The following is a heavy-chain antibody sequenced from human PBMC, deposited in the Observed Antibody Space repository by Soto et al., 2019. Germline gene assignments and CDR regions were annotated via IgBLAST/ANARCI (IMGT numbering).Heavy chain of an antibody. Sequence: PSETLSLTCTVSGGSISSGGYYWSWIRQHPGKGLEWIGYIYYSGSTYYNPSLKSRVTISVDTSKNQFSLKLSSVTAADTAVYYCARTRFLEWLLSVFDYWGQGTPVTVSS. D-gene: IGHD3-3*01. V-gene: IGHV4-31*03. CDR3: ARTRFLEWLLSVFDY. J-gene: IGHJ4*02. CDR1: GGSISSGGYY. CDR2: IYYSGST.